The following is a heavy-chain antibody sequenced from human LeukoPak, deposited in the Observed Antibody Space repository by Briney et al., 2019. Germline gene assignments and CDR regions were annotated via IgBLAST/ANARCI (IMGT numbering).Heavy chain of an antibody. J-gene: IGHJ4*02. CDR2: IRSKAYGGTT. V-gene: IGHV3-49*04. D-gene: IGHD3-16*02. CDR3: TRSVWITFGGVIVVNYYFDY. Sequence: PGGSLRLSCAASGFTFSSYGMSWVRQAPGKGLEWVGFIRSKAYGGTTEYAASVKGRFTISRDDSKSIAYLQMNSLKTEDTAVYYCTRSVWITFGGVIVVNYYFDYWGQGTLVTVSS. CDR1: GFTFSSYG.